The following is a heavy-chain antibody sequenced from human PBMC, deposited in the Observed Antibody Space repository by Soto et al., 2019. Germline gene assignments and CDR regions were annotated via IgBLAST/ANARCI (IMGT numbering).Heavy chain of an antibody. J-gene: IGHJ1*01. D-gene: IGHD2-15*01. CDR2: VTDSGGKT. CDR3: CKGFISGGSTPEIGH. Sequence: EVQLLESGGGLVQPGGSLRLSCAASGFTFTTYAMSWVRQAPGKGLEWVSGVTDSGGKTYYADSVKGRFTISRDNSKNNLEPAMNRLGAGDQGVYYWCKGFISGGSTPEIGHRGPGTLVNV. CDR1: GFTFTTYA. V-gene: IGHV3-23*01.